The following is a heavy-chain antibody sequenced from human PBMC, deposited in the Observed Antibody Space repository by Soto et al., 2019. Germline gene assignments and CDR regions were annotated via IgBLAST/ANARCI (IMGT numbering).Heavy chain of an antibody. J-gene: IGHJ3*02. CDR3: ARGDYYDTTDPFSDAFDI. CDR1: GFTFSSYW. Sequence: VGSLRLSCAASGFTFSSYWMSWVRQAPGKGLEWVANIKPDGSEKWYVDSVKGRFTISRDNAKNSLYLQMNSLGAEDTAVYYCARGDYYDTTDPFSDAFDIWGQGTMVTVSS. D-gene: IGHD3-22*01. V-gene: IGHV3-7*04. CDR2: IKPDGSEK.